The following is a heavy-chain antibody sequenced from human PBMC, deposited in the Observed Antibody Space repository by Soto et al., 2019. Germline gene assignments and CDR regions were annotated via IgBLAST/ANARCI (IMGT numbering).Heavy chain of an antibody. CDR1: GFTFSSYA. CDR3: AKRALRREMIVVVITGLFDY. Sequence: PGGSLRLSCAASGFTFSSYAMSWVRQAPGKGLEWVSAISGSGGSTYYADSVKGRFTISRDNSKNTLYLQMNSLRAEDTAVYYCAKRALRREMIVVVITGLFDYWGQGTLVTVSS. D-gene: IGHD3-22*01. J-gene: IGHJ4*02. CDR2: ISGSGGST. V-gene: IGHV3-23*01.